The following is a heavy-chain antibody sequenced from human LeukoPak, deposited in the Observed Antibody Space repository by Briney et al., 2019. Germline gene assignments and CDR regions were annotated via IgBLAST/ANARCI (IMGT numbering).Heavy chain of an antibody. D-gene: IGHD2-15*01. J-gene: IGHJ5*02. CDR1: GGSISSSSYY. CDR3: ARKRYCSGGSCNWFDP. CDR2: INHSGST. V-gene: IGHV4-39*07. Sequence: SETLSLTCTVSGGSISSSSYYWGWIRQPPGKGLEWIGEINHSGSTNYNPSLKSRVTISVDTSKNQFSLKLSSVTAADTAVYYCARKRYCSGGSCNWFDPWGQGTLVTVSS.